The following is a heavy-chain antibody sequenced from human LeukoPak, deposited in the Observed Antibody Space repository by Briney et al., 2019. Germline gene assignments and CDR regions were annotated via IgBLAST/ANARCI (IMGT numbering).Heavy chain of an antibody. CDR3: ARVGSIAARLTRNWYFDL. J-gene: IGHJ2*01. CDR1: GGSISSYY. CDR2: IYYSGST. Sequence: PSETLSLTCTVSGGSISSYYWSWIRQPPGKGLEWIGYIYYSGSTYYNPSLKSRVTISVDRSKNQFSLKLSSVTAADTAVYYCARVGSIAARLTRNWYFDLWGRGTLVTVSS. V-gene: IGHV4-59*12. D-gene: IGHD6-6*01.